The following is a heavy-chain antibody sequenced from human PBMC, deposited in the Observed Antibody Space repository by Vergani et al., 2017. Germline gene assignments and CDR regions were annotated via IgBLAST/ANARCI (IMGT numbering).Heavy chain of an antibody. CDR2: ISGSGGST. CDR1: GFTFSSYA. CDR3: AKVNSSSSPPDY. Sequence: EVQLLESGGGLVQPGGSLRLSCAASGFTFSSYAMSWVRQAPGEGLEWVSAISGSGGSTYYADSVKGRFTISRDKSKNTLYLQMNSLRAEDTAVYYCAKVNSSSSPPDYWGQGTLVTVSS. J-gene: IGHJ4*02. D-gene: IGHD6-13*01. V-gene: IGHV3-23*01.